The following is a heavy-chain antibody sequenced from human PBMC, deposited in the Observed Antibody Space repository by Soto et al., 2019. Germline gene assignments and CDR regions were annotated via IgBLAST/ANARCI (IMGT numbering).Heavy chain of an antibody. Sequence: KPSETLSLTCTISGDSYSISTYSWSWIRQPPGKALEWVGFIYQSGVTSYNPSLKSRVSISLDRSNNQCSLKLRSVTAADTAVYYCAGMPYTSGLRFDPWGPGTLVTVSS. D-gene: IGHD6-19*01. J-gene: IGHJ5*02. CDR3: AGMPYTSGLRFDP. V-gene: IGHV4-30-2*01. CDR1: GDSYSISTYS. CDR2: IYQSGVT.